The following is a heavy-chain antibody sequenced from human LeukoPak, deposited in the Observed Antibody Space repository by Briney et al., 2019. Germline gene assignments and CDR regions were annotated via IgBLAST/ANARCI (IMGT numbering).Heavy chain of an antibody. CDR2: ISGSGIDT. CDR3: AKDLYGDYGVDY. Sequence: GGSLRLSCAASGFIFSNYVMNWVRQAPGKGLEWVSSISGSGIDTYYADAVKGRFTISRDNSKNTLYLQMNSLRAEDTAVYRCAKDLYGDYGVDYWGQGTLVTVSS. V-gene: IGHV3-23*01. D-gene: IGHD4-17*01. J-gene: IGHJ4*02. CDR1: GFIFSNYV.